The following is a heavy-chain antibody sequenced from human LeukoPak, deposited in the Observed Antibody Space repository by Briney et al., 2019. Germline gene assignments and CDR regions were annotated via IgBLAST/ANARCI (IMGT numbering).Heavy chain of an antibody. CDR2: TYWSGST. V-gene: IGHV4-59*07. J-gene: IGHJ1*01. D-gene: IGHD3-22*01. CDR3: ARAPLNYSDSSGYLNGFLC. Sequence: PPDTLSLTCTVPGLSIRTYYSSWFRQSPGKALESFGYTYWSGSTNSYPSLKSRATIFVGTAMYRFSLSLSSVPAADTAVYYCARAPLNYSDSSGYLNGFLCWGQGTWVTVSS. CDR1: GLSIRTYY.